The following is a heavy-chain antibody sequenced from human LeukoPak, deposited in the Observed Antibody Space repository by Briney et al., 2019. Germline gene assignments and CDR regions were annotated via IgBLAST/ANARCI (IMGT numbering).Heavy chain of an antibody. CDR1: GGSISSGGYY. CDR3: ATVWVPAELGRYHEHNWFAP. D-gene: IGHD1-14*01. Sequence: TSETLSLTCTVSGGSISSGGYYWRWIRQHPGKGLEWIGYIYYSGSTYYNPSLESRVTISVDTSKNQFSLQLSSVSAADTAVYYSATVWVPAELGRYHEHNWFAPSGHGTPVSVSS. V-gene: IGHV4-31*03. J-gene: IGHJ5*02. CDR2: IYYSGST.